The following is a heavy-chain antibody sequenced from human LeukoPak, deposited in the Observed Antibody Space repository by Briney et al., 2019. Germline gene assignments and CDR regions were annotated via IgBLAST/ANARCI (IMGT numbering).Heavy chain of an antibody. CDR1: GFTFTNFA. D-gene: IGHD5-24*01. CDR2: ISNDERNK. J-gene: IGHJ4*02. Sequence: PGGSLRLSCAASGFTFTNFAMHWVRQAPGKGLEWVAVISNDERNKYYADSVKGRFTISRDNAKNSLYLQMNSLRAEDTAVYYCARTELVLKRWLQSGEPFDYWGQGTLVTVSS. CDR3: ARTELVLKRWLQSGEPFDY. V-gene: IGHV3-30*04.